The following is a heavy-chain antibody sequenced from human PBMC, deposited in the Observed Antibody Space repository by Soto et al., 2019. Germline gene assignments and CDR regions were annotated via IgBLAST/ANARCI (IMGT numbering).Heavy chain of an antibody. CDR3: ATRGVGGSYIYYYYGMDV. J-gene: IGHJ6*02. CDR2: ISSSSSTI. V-gene: IGHV3-48*02. Sequence: GGSLRLSCAASGFTFSSYSMNWVRQAPGKGLEWVSYISSSSSTIYYADSVKGRFTISRVNAKNSLYLQMNSLRDEDTAVYYCATRGVGGSYIYYYYGMDVWGQGTTVTVSS. CDR1: GFTFSSYS. D-gene: IGHD3-16*01.